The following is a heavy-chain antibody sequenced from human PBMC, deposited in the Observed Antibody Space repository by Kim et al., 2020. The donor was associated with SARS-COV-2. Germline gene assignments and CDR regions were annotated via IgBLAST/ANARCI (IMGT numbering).Heavy chain of an antibody. D-gene: IGHD6-13*01. CDR2: IILDSGGT. CDR1: GYIISDYS. V-gene: IGHV1-2*06. J-gene: IGHJ5*02. Sequence: ASVKVSCKASGYIISDYSIHWVRQAPGQGLEWMGRIILDSGGTNFAQEFKGRVTMTWDTSIRTAYMELSSLTSDDTAIYYCVSLAAADPWGQGVLVSVS. CDR3: VSLAAADP.